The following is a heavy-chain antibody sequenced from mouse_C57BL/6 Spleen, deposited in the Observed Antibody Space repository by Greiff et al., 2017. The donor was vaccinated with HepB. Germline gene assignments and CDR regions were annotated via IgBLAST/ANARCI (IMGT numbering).Heavy chain of an antibody. J-gene: IGHJ1*03. D-gene: IGHD1-1*01. V-gene: IGHV1-50*01. CDR1: GYTFTSYW. CDR2: IDPSDSYT. Sequence: QVQLQHPGAELVKPGASVKLSCKASGYTFTSYWMQWVKQRPGQGLEWIGEIDPSDSYTNYNQKFKGKATLTVDTSSSTAYMQLSSLTSEDSAVYYCAGITTVVATGGYFDVWGTGTTVTVSS. CDR3: AGITTVVATGGYFDV.